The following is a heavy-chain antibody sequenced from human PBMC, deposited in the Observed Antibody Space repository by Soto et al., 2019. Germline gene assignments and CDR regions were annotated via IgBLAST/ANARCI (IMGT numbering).Heavy chain of an antibody. D-gene: IGHD2-21*01. J-gene: IGHJ4*02. CDR3: VRYSGGGKDLWDY. CDR2: TYYRSQWLY. CDR1: GDSVSSNSAA. Sequence: SQTLSLTCAISGDSVSSNSAAWNWIRQSPSRGLEWLGRTYYRSQWLYGYALSLKSRVTINPDTSKNQFSLQLNSVTPEDTAVYYCVRYSGGGKDLWDYWGQGTLVTVSS. V-gene: IGHV6-1*01.